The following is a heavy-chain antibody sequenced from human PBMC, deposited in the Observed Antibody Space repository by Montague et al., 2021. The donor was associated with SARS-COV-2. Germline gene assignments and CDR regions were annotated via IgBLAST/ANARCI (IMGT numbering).Heavy chain of an antibody. J-gene: IGHJ4*02. CDR1: GFDMRPFS. D-gene: IGHD3-3*01. CDR2: IYSDGTEK. V-gene: IGHV3-7*03. CDR3: TRRVEGAFQY. Sequence: SLRLSCATSGFDMRPFSMSWVRQAPGKGPEWVANIYSDGTEKYVXSVRGRFSISRDNDKKSLFLQMNSLRIEDTALYYCTRRVEGAFQYWGQGSLVTVAS.